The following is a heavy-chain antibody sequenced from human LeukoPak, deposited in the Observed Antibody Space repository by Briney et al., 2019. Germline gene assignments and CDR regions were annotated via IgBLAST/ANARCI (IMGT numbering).Heavy chain of an antibody. J-gene: IGHJ4*02. CDR2: ISYGGSNK. V-gene: IGHV3-30*03. D-gene: IGHD3-22*01. CDR1: GFTFSSYG. CDR3: ARRAGDYSHPYDY. Sequence: GGSLRLTCEASGFTFSSYGMNWVRQAPGKGLEWVAFISYGGSNKYYADSVKGRFTISRDNSKNTLYLQMNSLRAEDTAVYYCARRAGDYSHPYDYWGQGTLVTVSS.